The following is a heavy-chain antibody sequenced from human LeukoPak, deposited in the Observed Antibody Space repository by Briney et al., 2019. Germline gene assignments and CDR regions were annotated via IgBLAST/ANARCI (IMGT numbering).Heavy chain of an antibody. Sequence: MPSETLSLTCTVSGGSISSGDYYWSWIRQPPGTGLEWIGYIYYSGSTYYNPSLKSRVTISVDTSKNQFSLKLSSVTAADTAVYYCARGDFWSGSIDYWGQGTLVTVSS. D-gene: IGHD3-3*01. CDR3: ARGDFWSGSIDY. V-gene: IGHV4-30-4*08. J-gene: IGHJ4*02. CDR2: IYYSGST. CDR1: GGSISSGDYY.